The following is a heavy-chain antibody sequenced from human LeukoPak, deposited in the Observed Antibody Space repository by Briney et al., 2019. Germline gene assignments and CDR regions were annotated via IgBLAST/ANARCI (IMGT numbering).Heavy chain of an antibody. V-gene: IGHV3-21*01. Sequence: GGSLRLSCAASGFTFSSYSMNWVRQAPGKGLEWVSSISSSSSYIYYADSVKGRFTISRDNAKNPLYLQMNSLRAEDTAVYYCARSQLLNWYFDLWGRGTLVTVSS. D-gene: IGHD2-2*01. CDR1: GFTFSSYS. CDR3: ARSQLLNWYFDL. CDR2: ISSSSSYI. J-gene: IGHJ2*01.